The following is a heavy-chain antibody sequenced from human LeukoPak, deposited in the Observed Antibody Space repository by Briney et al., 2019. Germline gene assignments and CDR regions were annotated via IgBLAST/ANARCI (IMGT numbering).Heavy chain of an antibody. CDR3: ARSGPGGSSDY. CDR1: GYTFTGYY. V-gene: IGHV1-2*04. J-gene: IGHJ4*02. Sequence: ASVKVSCKASGYTFTGYYMHWVRQAPGQGLEWMGWINPNSGGTNYAQKFQGWVTMTRDTSISTAYMELSSLRSEDTAVYYCARSGPGGSSDYWGQGTLVTVSS. D-gene: IGHD6-6*01. CDR2: INPNSGGT.